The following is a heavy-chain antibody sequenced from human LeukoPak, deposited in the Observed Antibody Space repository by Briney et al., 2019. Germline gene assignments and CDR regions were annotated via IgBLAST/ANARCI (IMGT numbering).Heavy chain of an antibody. V-gene: IGHV4-59*08. D-gene: IGHD3-22*01. CDR3: RYSSGYYRSVRDY. J-gene: IGHJ4*02. CDR2: IYYRGNT. CDR1: GGSINDDY. Sequence: KPSETLSLTCSVSGGSINDDYWTWIRQPPGKGLEWIGHIYYRGNTNYNPSLRSRVTISIDTSKTHFSLKLSSVTAADTAVYYCRYSSGYYRSVRDYWGQGTLVTVSS.